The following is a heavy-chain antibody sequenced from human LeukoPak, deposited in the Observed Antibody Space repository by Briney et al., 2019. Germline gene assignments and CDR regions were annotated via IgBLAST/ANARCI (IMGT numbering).Heavy chain of an antibody. J-gene: IGHJ5*02. V-gene: IGHV1-2*02. CDR2: INPNSGGS. D-gene: IGHD6-19*01. Sequence: ASVKVSCKTSGYTFNAYYMHWVRQAPGQGLEWMGWINPNSGGSNYAQKFQGRVTMTSDTSINTAYMELSRLRSDDTAVYYCARGPKQWLVWSWFDPWGQGTLVTVSS. CDR1: GYTFNAYY. CDR3: ARGPKQWLVWSWFDP.